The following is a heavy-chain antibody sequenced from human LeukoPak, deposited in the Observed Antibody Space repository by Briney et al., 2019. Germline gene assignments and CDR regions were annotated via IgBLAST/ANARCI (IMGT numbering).Heavy chain of an antibody. CDR3: ARALDGIAAAGRRGYFDY. CDR1: GGSISSSSYY. V-gene: IGHV4-39*07. J-gene: IGHJ4*02. CDR2: IYYSGST. Sequence: PSETLSLTCTVSGGSISSSSYYWGWIRQPPGKGLEWIGSIYYSGSTYYNPSLKSRVTISVDTSKNQFSLKLSSVTAADTAVYYCARALDGIAAAGRRGYFDYWGQGTLVTVSS. D-gene: IGHD6-13*01.